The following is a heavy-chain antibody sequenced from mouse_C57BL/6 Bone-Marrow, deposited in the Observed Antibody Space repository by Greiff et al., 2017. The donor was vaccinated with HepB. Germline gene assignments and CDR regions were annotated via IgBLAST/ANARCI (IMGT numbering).Heavy chain of an antibody. Sequence: VQLQESGAELVRPGASVKLSCKASGYTFTDYYINWVKQRPGQGLEWIARIYPGSGNTYYNEKFKGKATLTAEKSSSTAYMQLSSLTSEDSAVYFCAREGLFFDYWGQGTTLTVSS. V-gene: IGHV1-76*01. D-gene: IGHD3-3*01. CDR1: GYTFTDYY. CDR2: IYPGSGNT. J-gene: IGHJ2*01. CDR3: AREGLFFDY.